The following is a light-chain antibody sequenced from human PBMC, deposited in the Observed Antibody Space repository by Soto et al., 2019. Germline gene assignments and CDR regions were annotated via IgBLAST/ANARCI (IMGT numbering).Light chain of an antibody. V-gene: IGKV3-20*01. Sequence: EIVLTQSPCTLSLSPGEGATLSCRASQSVSSNYLAWYQQKPGQAPRLLIYGASSRATGIPDRFSGSGCGTAFSLTISRLEPEDFAVYYCQQYGSSMVSLGHGTKVQI. CDR3: QQYGSSMVS. J-gene: IGKJ1*01. CDR2: GAS. CDR1: QSVSSNY.